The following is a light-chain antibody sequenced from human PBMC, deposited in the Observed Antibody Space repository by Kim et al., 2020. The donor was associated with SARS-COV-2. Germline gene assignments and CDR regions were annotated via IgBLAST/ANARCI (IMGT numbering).Light chain of an antibody. CDR2: NYN. V-gene: IGLV1-44*01. CDR1: TSNTGSNA. Sequence: QSVTISCSGSTSNTGSNAVNWYKQLPGTAPNLLMYNYNQRPSGVPDRFSGSKSGTSASLAISGLQSEDEADYFCTAWDDGLNGLVFGGGTKVTVL. CDR3: TAWDDGLNGLV. J-gene: IGLJ2*01.